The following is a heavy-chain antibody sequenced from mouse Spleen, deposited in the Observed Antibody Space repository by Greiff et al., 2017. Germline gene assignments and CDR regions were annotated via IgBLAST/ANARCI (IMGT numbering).Heavy chain of an antibody. Sequence: EVQLQQSGPELVKPGASVKMSCKASGYTFTSYVMHWVKQKPGQGLEWIGYINPYNDGTKYNEKFKGKATLTADKSSSTAYMQLSSLTSEDSAVYFCAREGGRSQGDYWGQGTTLTVSS. V-gene: IGHV1-14*01. CDR2: INPYNDGT. J-gene: IGHJ2*01. CDR1: GYTFTSYV. CDR3: AREGGRSQGDY.